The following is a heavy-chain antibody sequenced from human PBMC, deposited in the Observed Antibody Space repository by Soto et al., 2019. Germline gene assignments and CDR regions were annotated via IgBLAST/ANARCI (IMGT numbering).Heavy chain of an antibody. CDR1: GGSISSGGYS. CDR2: VYHSGST. CDR3: ARVPGL. V-gene: IGHV4-30-2*01. J-gene: IGHJ2*01. Sequence: QLELQESGSGLVKPSQTLSLTSAVSGGSISSGGYSWSWIRQPPGKGLEWIGDVYHSGSTYYKPSLKSRVSISVDRFKSQFSLKLSSVSAADTAVYYCARVPGLWGRGTLVTVSS.